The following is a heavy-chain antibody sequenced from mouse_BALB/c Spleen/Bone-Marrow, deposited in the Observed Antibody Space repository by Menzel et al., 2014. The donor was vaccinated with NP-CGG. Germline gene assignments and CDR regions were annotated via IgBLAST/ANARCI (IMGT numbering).Heavy chain of an antibody. V-gene: IGHV1S45*01. CDR1: GYTFTNYH. Sequence: EVQLQQSGAELVRPGASVKTSCKASGYTFTNYHMNWVKQRPGQGLDWIGYINPYNGYTSYNQKFKGKATLTVDKSSSTAYIHISMPTYDAAAYYYGMVYYCNALDYWGQGTSVTVSS. J-gene: IGHJ4*01. CDR2: INPYNGYT. D-gene: IGHD1-1*02. CDR3: MVYYCNALDY.